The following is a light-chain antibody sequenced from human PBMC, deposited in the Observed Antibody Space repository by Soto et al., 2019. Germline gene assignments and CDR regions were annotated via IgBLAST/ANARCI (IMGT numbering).Light chain of an antibody. CDR1: QSVSSSY. J-gene: IGKJ3*01. CDR2: GAS. V-gene: IGKV3-20*01. CDR3: QQYGSSPPIT. Sequence: EIVSTQSPGTLSLSPGERATLSCRASQSVSSSYLAWYQQKPGQAPRLLIYGASSRATGIPDRFSGSGSGTDFTLTISRLEPEDFAVYYCQQYGSSPPITFGPGTKVDIK.